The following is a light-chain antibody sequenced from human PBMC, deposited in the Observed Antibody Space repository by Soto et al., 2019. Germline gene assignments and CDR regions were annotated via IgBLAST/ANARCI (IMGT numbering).Light chain of an antibody. CDR2: EGN. J-gene: IGLJ2*01. Sequence: QSALTQPASVSGSLGQSITISCTGTSSDVGSYNLVSWYQQHPGKAPKLMIYEGNRRPSGVSNRFSGSKSGNTASLTISGLQAEDEADYHCCSYAGSPTFVVFGGGTKLTVL. CDR3: CSYAGSPTFVV. V-gene: IGLV2-23*03. CDR1: SSDVGSYNL.